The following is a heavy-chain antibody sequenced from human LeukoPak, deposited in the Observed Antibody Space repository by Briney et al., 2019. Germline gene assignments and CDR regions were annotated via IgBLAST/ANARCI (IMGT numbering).Heavy chain of an antibody. D-gene: IGHD3-10*01. CDR3: ARRMGRRFGERYYYYHYMDV. Sequence: SETLSLTCTVYGGSFSGYYWSWIRQPPGKGLEWIGEINHSGSTNYNPSLKSRVTISVDTSKNQFSLKLSSVTAADTAVYYCARRMGRRFGERYYYYHYMDVWGKGTTVTISS. V-gene: IGHV4-34*01. J-gene: IGHJ6*03. CDR2: INHSGST. CDR1: GGSFSGYY.